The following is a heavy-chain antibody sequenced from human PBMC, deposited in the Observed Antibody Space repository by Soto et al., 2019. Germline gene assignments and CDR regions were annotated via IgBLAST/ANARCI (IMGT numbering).Heavy chain of an antibody. Sequence: GASGKVSCKASGYTFTSYAMHWVRQAPGQRLEWMGWINAGNGNTKYSQKFQGRVTITRDTSASTAYMELSSLRSEDTAVYYCARWLNGYWHYHDYWGQGTPVTVSS. J-gene: IGHJ1*01. CDR1: GYTFTSYA. CDR2: INAGNGNT. CDR3: ARWLNGYWHYHDY. D-gene: IGHD4-17*01. V-gene: IGHV1-3*01.